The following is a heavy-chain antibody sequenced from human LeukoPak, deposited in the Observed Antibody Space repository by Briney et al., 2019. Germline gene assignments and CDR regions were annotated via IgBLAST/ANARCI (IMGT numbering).Heavy chain of an antibody. D-gene: IGHD6-19*01. J-gene: IGHJ1*01. CDR3: AREGRVSSSGWYRYFQH. CDR1: GGSISSSSYY. V-gene: IGHV4-39*07. Sequence: SETLSLTCTVSGGSISSSSYYWGWIRQPPGKGLEWIGSIYYSGSTYYNPSLKSRVTISVDTSKNQFSLKLSSVTAADTAVYYCAREGRVSSSGWYRYFQHWGQGTLVTVSS. CDR2: IYYSGST.